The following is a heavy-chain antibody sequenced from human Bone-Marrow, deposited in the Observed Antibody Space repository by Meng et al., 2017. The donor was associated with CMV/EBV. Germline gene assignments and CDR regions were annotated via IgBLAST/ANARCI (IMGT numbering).Heavy chain of an antibody. CDR1: GGTFSSYT. D-gene: IGHD3-22*01. CDR2: IIPILGIA. V-gene: IGHV1-69*02. J-gene: IGHJ4*02. CDR3: ARVVSGIATIVASLDY. Sequence: SVKVSCKASGGTFSSYTISWVRQAPGQGLEWMGRIIPILGIANYAQKFQGRVTITADKYTSTAYMELSSLRSADTAVYYCARVVSGIATIVASLDYWGQGTLVTVSS.